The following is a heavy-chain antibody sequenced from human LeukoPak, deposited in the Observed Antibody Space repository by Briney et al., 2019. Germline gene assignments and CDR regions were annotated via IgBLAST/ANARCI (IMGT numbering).Heavy chain of an antibody. V-gene: IGHV3-53*01. CDR2: IYAGGTT. CDR1: GFSVSGNF. Sequence: GGSLRLSCTAPGFSVSGNFMTWVRQAPGKGLEWISFIYAGGTTSYADSVKGRFTLSRNNSKNTIYLQLNSLRVEDTAVYCCARGRSRSSSGWYFDYWGQGTLVTVSS. J-gene: IGHJ4*02. D-gene: IGHD3-22*01. CDR3: ARGRSRSSSGWYFDY.